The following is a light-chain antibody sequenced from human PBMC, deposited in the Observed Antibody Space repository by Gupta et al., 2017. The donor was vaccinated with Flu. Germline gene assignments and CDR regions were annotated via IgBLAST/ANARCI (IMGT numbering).Light chain of an antibody. CDR1: SSNFGSEA. CDR3: SAWDESLNVWV. Sequence: QSVLTQLPSASGTPGQRVTISCSGSSSNFGSEAVNWYQRLPGTAPKLLIYDNSQRPSGVPDRFSGYKSGTSASLAISGLQSEDEADDYCSAWDESLNVWVFGGGTKLTVL. V-gene: IGLV1-44*01. J-gene: IGLJ3*02. CDR2: DNS.